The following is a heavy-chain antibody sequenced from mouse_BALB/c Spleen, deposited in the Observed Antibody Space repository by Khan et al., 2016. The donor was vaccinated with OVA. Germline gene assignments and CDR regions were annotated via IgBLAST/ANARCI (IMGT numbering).Heavy chain of an antibody. V-gene: IGHV9-3-1*01. CDR2: INTYTGEP. CDR1: GYTFTNYG. J-gene: IGHJ4*01. CDR3: ARPPYFSYTLDH. Sequence: QIQLVQSGPELKKPGETVKLSCKASGYTFTNYGMNWVKQSPGKALKWMGWINTYTGEPTYADDFKGRFAFSLDTSASTAYLQINNLKDEDTATYCCARPPYFSYTLDHWGQGTSVTVSS. D-gene: IGHD2-10*01.